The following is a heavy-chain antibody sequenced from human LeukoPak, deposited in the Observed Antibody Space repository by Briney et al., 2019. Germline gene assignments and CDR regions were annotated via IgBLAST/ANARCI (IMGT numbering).Heavy chain of an antibody. CDR3: ARASYSYDINGWVPFDY. D-gene: IGHD3-22*01. CDR1: GDSISSSSYY. Sequence: PSETLSLTCTVSGDSISSSSYYWGWIRQPPGKGLEWIGRIYTSGSTNYNPSLKSRVTISGDASKYQFSLRLSSVTAADTGVYYCARASYSYDINGWVPFDYWGQGTLVTVSS. V-gene: IGHV4-39*07. CDR2: IYTSGST. J-gene: IGHJ4*02.